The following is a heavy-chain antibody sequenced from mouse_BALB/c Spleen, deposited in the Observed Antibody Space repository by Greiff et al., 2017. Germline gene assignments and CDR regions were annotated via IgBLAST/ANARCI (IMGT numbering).Heavy chain of an antibody. CDR1: GFTFSSYA. D-gene: IGHD2-3*01. CDR3: ARVPDGYYAWFAY. Sequence: EVQRVESGGGLVKPGGSLKLSCAASGFTFSSYAMSWVRQTPEKRLEWVASISSGGSTYYPDSVKGRFTISRDNARNILYLQMSSLRSEDTAMYYCARVPDGYYAWFAYWGQGTLVTVSA. J-gene: IGHJ3*01. V-gene: IGHV5-6-5*01. CDR2: ISSGGST.